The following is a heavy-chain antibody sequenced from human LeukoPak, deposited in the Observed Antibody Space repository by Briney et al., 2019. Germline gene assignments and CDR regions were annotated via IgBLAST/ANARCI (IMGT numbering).Heavy chain of an antibody. CDR3: AREVAVAGTGDALDI. CDR1: GGTFSSYA. D-gene: IGHD6-19*01. CDR2: IIPIFGTA. Sequence: GASVKVSCKASGGTFSSYAISWVRQAPGQGLEWMGGIIPIFGTANYAQKFQGRVTITADESTSTAYMELSSLRSEDTAVYYCAREVAVAGTGDALDIWGQGTMVTVSS. J-gene: IGHJ3*02. V-gene: IGHV1-69*13.